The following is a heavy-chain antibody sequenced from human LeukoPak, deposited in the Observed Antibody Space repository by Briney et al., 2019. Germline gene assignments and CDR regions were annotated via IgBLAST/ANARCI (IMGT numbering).Heavy chain of an antibody. Sequence: GGSLRLSCVASGFTFSNYWIHWVRQAPGKGLVWVSRTNNDGSSTTYADFVKGRFTSSRDNAKNTLYLHMDSLRAEDTAVYYCTRSVFPYYFDRGGQGILVTVSS. CDR3: TRSVFPYYFDR. J-gene: IGHJ4*02. CDR1: GFTFSNYW. D-gene: IGHD3-10*02. CDR2: TNNDGSST. V-gene: IGHV3-74*01.